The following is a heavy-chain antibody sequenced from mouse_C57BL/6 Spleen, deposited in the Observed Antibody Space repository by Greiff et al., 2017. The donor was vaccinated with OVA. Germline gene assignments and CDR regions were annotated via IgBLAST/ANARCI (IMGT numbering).Heavy chain of an antibody. CDR2: INPSNGGT. Sequence: QVQLQQPGTELVKPGASVKLSCKASGYTFTSYWMHWVKQRPGQGLEWIGNINPSNGGTNYNEKFKSKATLTVYKSSSTADMQLSSLTSEDSAVYYCARSRAAQATGYAMDYWGQGTSVTVSS. D-gene: IGHD3-2*02. CDR1: GYTFTSYW. J-gene: IGHJ4*01. V-gene: IGHV1-53*01. CDR3: ARSRAAQATGYAMDY.